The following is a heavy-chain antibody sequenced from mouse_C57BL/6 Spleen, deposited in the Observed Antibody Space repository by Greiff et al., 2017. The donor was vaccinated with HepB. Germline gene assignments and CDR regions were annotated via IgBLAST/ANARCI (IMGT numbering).Heavy chain of an antibody. CDR2: IYPGDGDT. Sequence: VKLQESGPELVKPGASVKISCQASGYAFSSSWMNWVKQRPGKGLEWIGRIYPGDGDTNYNGKFKGKATLTADKSSSTAYMQLSSLTSEDSAVYCCARGGYYYGSSGAWFAYWGQGTLVTVSA. CDR3: ARGGYYYGSSGAWFAY. CDR1: GYAFSSSW. V-gene: IGHV1-82*01. J-gene: IGHJ3*01. D-gene: IGHD1-1*01.